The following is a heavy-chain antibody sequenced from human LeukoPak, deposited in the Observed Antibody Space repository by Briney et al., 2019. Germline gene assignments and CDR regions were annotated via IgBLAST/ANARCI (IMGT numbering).Heavy chain of an antibody. J-gene: IGHJ5*02. V-gene: IGHV3-7*01. CDR2: IKQDGSEK. D-gene: IGHD2-2*01. Sequence: GGSLKLSCAASGFTFSSYWMSWVRQAPGKGLEWVANIKQDGSEKYYVDSVKGRFTISRDNSKNTLYLQMNSLRAEDTAVYYCAREKQYQLLRVSWFDPWGQGTLVTVSS. CDR1: GFTFSSYW. CDR3: AREKQYQLLRVSWFDP.